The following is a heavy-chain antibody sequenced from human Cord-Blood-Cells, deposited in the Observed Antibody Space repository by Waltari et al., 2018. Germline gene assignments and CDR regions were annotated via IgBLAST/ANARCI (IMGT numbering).Heavy chain of an antibody. CDR2: IIPILGIA. D-gene: IGHD2-2*02. J-gene: IGHJ2*01. CDR3: ARGYCSSTSCYTRYWYFDL. V-gene: IGHV1-69*09. Sequence: QVQLVQSGAEVKKPGSSVKVSCTASGGTFSSYAISWVRQAPGQGLEWMGRIIPILGIANYAQKFQGRVTITADKSTSTAYMELSSLRSEDTAVYYCARGYCSSTSCYTRYWYFDLWGRGTLVTVSS. CDR1: GGTFSSYA.